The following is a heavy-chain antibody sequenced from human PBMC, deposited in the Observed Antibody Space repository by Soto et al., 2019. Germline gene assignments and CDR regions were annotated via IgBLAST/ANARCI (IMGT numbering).Heavy chain of an antibody. CDR1: GFTFTSSA. Sequence: SVKVSCKASGFTFTSSAVQWVRQARGQRLEWIGWIVVGSGNTNYAQKFQERVTITRDMSTSTAYMELSSLRSEDTAVYYCAAGGSSSGWTDYWGQGTLVTVSS. CDR2: IVVGSGNT. D-gene: IGHD6-19*01. CDR3: AAGGSSSGWTDY. V-gene: IGHV1-58*01. J-gene: IGHJ4*02.